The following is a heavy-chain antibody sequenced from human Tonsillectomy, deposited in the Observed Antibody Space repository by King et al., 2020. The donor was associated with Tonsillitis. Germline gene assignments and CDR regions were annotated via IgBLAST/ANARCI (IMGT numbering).Heavy chain of an antibody. V-gene: IGHV3-23*04. CDR3: AKVDSSDYYYGYFDY. D-gene: IGHD3-22*01. CDR1: GVTFSTYA. J-gene: IGHJ4*02. CDR2: ISATTGST. Sequence: VQLVESGGGLVQPGGSLRLSCAASGVTFSTYAMSWVRQAPGKGLEWVSAISATTGSTYYADSVKGRFTLSRDTSNNRMYMQMNSLRADDTAVYYCAKVDSSDYYYGYFDYWGQGTLVTVSS.